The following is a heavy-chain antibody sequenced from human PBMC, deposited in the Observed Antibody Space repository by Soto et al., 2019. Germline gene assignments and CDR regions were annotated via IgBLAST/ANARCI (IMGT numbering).Heavy chain of an antibody. D-gene: IGHD3-3*01. CDR3: ARVRSYYDFWSGYPRAKNYFDY. Sequence: SETLSLTCAVYGGSFSGYYWSWIRQPPGKGLEWIGEINHSGSTNYNPSLKSRVTISVDTSKNQFSLKLSSVTAADTAVYYCARVRSYYDFWSGYPRAKNYFDYWGQGTLVTVSS. V-gene: IGHV4-34*01. J-gene: IGHJ4*02. CDR1: GGSFSGYY. CDR2: INHSGST.